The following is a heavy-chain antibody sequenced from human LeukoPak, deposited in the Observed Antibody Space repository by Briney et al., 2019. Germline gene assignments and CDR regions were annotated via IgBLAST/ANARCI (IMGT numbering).Heavy chain of an antibody. D-gene: IGHD5-18*01. Sequence: GGSLRPSCAASGFAISNYWMSWVRQAPGRGLEWVASIRQDGSDKYYADSVQGRFTISRDNAENSLYLQMNSLRAEDTAVYYCTRLSDFRGYSYENYYYGMDVWGQGTTVTVSS. V-gene: IGHV3-7*03. CDR2: IRQDGSDK. CDR1: GFAISNYW. CDR3: TRLSDFRGYSYENYYYGMDV. J-gene: IGHJ6*02.